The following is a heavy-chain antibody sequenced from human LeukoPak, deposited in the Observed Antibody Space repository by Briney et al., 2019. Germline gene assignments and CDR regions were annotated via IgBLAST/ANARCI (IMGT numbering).Heavy chain of an antibody. CDR2: TYYRSQWYN. V-gene: IGHV6-1*01. CDR1: GDSVSSNTAA. D-gene: IGHD2-2*01. J-gene: IGHJ6*02. Sequence: SQTLSLTCAISGDSVSSNTAAWNWIRQSPSRCLEWLGRTYYRSQWYNDYSVSVTSRITINPDTSKNQFSLQLHSVTPEDTAAYYCARGGIVVVPAASYYYYYYGMDVWGQGTTVTVSS. CDR3: ARGGIVVVPAASYYYYYYGMDV.